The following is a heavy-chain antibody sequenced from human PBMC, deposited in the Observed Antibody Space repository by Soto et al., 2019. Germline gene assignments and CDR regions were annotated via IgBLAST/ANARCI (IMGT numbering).Heavy chain of an antibody. J-gene: IGHJ6*02. V-gene: IGHV3-30*18. Sequence: QVQLVESGGGVVQPGRSLRLSCAASGFTFSSYGMHWVRQAPGKGLEWVAVISYDGSNKYYADSVKGRFTISRDNSKNTLFLQMNRLRAEDTGVYYCAKGLLRPGRAYGMDVLGQGTTVTVSS. CDR2: ISYDGSNK. CDR1: GFTFSSYG. D-gene: IGHD6-25*01. CDR3: AKGLLRPGRAYGMDV.